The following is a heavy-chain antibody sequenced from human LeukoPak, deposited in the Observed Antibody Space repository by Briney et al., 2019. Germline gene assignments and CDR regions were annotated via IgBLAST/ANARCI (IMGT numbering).Heavy chain of an antibody. J-gene: IGHJ4*02. D-gene: IGHD5-18*01. Sequence: GGSLRLSCAACGFTFRDYGMHWVRQAPGKGLEWVALIWYDGTNKYYVDSVEGRFTISRDNSKNTLYLQMNCLRADDTAVYYCARDRYGIRRDYFDYWGQGILVTVSS. CDR2: IWYDGTNK. V-gene: IGHV3-33*01. CDR1: GFTFRDYG. CDR3: ARDRYGIRRDYFDY.